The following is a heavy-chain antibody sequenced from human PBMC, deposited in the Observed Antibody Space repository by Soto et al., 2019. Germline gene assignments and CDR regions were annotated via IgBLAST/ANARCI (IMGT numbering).Heavy chain of an antibody. CDR3: ARSGITMVRGVIFPVDY. Sequence: SETLSLTCTVSGGSISSSSYYWGWIRQPPGKGLEWIGSIYYSGSTYYNPSLKSRVTISVDTSKNQFSLKLSSVTAADTAVYYCARSGITMVRGVIFPVDYWGQGTLVTVSS. D-gene: IGHD3-10*01. J-gene: IGHJ4*02. CDR2: IYYSGST. CDR1: GGSISSSSYY. V-gene: IGHV4-39*01.